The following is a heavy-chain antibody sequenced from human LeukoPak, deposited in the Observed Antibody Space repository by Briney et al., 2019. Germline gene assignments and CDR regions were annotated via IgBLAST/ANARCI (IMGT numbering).Heavy chain of an antibody. J-gene: IGHJ4*02. CDR3: ARDSWPSYDSSAYYYPGDY. CDR1: GYTFTSYY. Sequence: ASVKVSCKASGYTFTSYYMHWVRQAPGQGLEWMAIINPSGGSTSYAQKFQGRVTMTRDTSTSTVYMELSSLRSEDTAVYYCARDSWPSYDSSAYYYPGDYWGQGTLVTVSS. V-gene: IGHV1-46*01. D-gene: IGHD3-22*01. CDR2: INPSGGST.